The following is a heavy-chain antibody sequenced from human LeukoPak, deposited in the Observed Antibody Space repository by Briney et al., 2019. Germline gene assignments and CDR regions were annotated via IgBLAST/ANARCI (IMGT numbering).Heavy chain of an antibody. CDR2: IYHSGST. J-gene: IGHJ4*02. CDR3: ARGESSSSWFDY. D-gene: IGHD6-13*01. Sequence: SETLSLTCAVSGGSISSGGYSWSWSRQPPGKGLEWIGYIYHSGSTYYNPSLKSRVTISVDRSKNQFSLKLSSVTAADTAVYYCARGESSSSWFDYWGQGTLVTVSS. V-gene: IGHV4-30-2*01. CDR1: GGSISSGGYS.